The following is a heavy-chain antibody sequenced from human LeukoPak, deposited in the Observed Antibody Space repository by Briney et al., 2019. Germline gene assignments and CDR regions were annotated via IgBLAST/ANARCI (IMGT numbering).Heavy chain of an antibody. Sequence: GASVKVSCKASGYTFTRYYMHWVRQAPGQGLEWMGWINPNSGGTNYAQKFQGRVTMTRDTSISTAYMELSRLRSDDTAVYYCARGGVWYYYDTPGAFDIWGQGTMVTVSS. J-gene: IGHJ3*02. V-gene: IGHV1-2*02. D-gene: IGHD3-22*01. CDR3: ARGGVWYYYDTPGAFDI. CDR2: INPNSGGT. CDR1: GYTFTRYY.